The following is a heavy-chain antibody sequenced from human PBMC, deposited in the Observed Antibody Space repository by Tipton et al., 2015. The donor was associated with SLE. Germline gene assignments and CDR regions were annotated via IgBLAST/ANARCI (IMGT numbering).Heavy chain of an antibody. Sequence: TLSLTCAVSGGSMNSGGYSWNWIRQPPGKGLEWIGYILHSGSTYYNPSLKSRVTISVDRSRNEFSLELRSVTAADTAVYYCVRGGTARVRPAASFDSWGQGTLVTVSA. CDR3: VRGGTARVRPAASFDS. J-gene: IGHJ4*02. CDR1: GGSMNSGGYS. D-gene: IGHD2-2*01. V-gene: IGHV4-30-2*01. CDR2: ILHSGST.